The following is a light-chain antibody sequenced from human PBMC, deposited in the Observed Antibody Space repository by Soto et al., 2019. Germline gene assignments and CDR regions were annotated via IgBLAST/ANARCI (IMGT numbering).Light chain of an antibody. Sequence: EVVMTQSPATLSVSPGESATLSCWASQSVTNKLAWYQQTPGQAPRLLIYGASTRATTTPARFSGSGSGTDFTLTISSLQSEDIGFYYCQQYHGWPITFGGGTKVEI. CDR3: QQYHGWPIT. CDR2: GAS. CDR1: QSVTNK. V-gene: IGKV3-15*01. J-gene: IGKJ4*01.